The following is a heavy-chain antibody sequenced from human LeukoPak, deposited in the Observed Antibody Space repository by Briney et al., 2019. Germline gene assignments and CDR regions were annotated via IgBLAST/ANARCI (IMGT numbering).Heavy chain of an antibody. J-gene: IGHJ4*02. CDR1: GLTVSRNY. D-gene: IGHD1-1*01. V-gene: IGHV3-66*02. CDR2: IYGGGTT. CDR3: ATGGNSFFDH. Sequence: PGGSLRLSCAASGLTVSRNYITWIRQAPGKGLEWDSVIYGGGTTLYANSVKGRFTLFRDSSKNTLSLQMNSLRVEDTAVYYCATGGNSFFDHWGQGTLVTVSS.